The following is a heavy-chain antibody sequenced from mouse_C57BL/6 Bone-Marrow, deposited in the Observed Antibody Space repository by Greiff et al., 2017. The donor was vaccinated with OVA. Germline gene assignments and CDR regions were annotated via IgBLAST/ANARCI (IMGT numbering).Heavy chain of an antibody. CDR1: GYTFTSYW. D-gene: IGHD3-2*02. V-gene: IGHV1-59*01. J-gene: IGHJ2*01. Sequence: QVQLQQPGAELVRPGTSVKLSCKASGYTFTSYWMHWVKQRPGQGLEWIGVIDPSDSYTNYNQKFKGKATLTVDTSSSTAYMQLSSLTSEDSAVYYCARHELAQATCYDYWGQGTTLTVSS. CDR3: ARHELAQATCYDY. CDR2: IDPSDSYT.